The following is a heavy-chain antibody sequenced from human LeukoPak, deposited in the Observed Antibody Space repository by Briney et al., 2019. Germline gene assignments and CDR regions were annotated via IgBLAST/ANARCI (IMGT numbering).Heavy chain of an antibody. CDR2: ISSSSSTI. J-gene: IGHJ4*02. V-gene: IGHV3-48*01. CDR3: AKDPSYYVTYYFDY. CDR1: GFTFSGYS. D-gene: IGHD3-10*02. Sequence: PGGSLRLSCAASGFTFSGYSMNWVRQAPGKGLEWLSYISSSSSTIYYADSVKGRITISRDNAKNSLYLQMNSLRAEDTAVYYCAKDPSYYVTYYFDYWGQGTLVTVSS.